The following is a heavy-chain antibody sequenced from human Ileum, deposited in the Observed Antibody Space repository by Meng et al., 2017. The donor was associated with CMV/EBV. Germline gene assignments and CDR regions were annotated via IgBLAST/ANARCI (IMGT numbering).Heavy chain of an antibody. Sequence: GGSLRLSCAASGFTSSSYWMSGVRQAPGKGLEWVANRKQEGSEKYYVDSVKGRFTISRDNAKNSLYLQMNSLRAEDTAVYYCARLHSSTTADYFDYWGQGTLVTVSS. J-gene: IGHJ4*02. CDR2: RKQEGSEK. CDR3: ARLHSSTTADYFDY. V-gene: IGHV3-7*01. D-gene: IGHD2-2*01. CDR1: GFTSSSYW.